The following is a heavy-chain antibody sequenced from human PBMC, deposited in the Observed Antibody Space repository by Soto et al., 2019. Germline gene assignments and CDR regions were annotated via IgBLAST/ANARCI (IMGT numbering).Heavy chain of an antibody. J-gene: IGHJ4*02. V-gene: IGHV3-23*01. CDR2: ITGRGDST. CDR3: SRRQGYSYGFPAY. D-gene: IGHD5-18*01. CDR1: GFTFSSYA. Sequence: GGSLRLSCAASGFTFSSYAMSWVRQAPGKGLEWVSGITGRGDSTYYADSVKGRFSISRDTSKNTLYLQMNSLRAGDTALYYCSRRQGYSYGFPAYWGQGTLVTVSS.